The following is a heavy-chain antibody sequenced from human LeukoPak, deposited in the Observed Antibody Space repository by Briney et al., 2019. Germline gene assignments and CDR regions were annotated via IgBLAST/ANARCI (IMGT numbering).Heavy chain of an antibody. CDR2: INPNSGGT. CDR3: ARGMQGPYIVVVPAAIQYYYYYYGMDV. V-gene: IGHV1-2*02. CDR1: GYTFTGYY. D-gene: IGHD2-2*02. Sequence: EASVKVSCKASGYTFTGYYMHWVRQAPGQGLEWMGWINPNSGGTNYAQKFQGRVTMTRDTSISTAYMELSRLRSDDTAVYYCARGMQGPYIVVVPAAIQYYYYYYGMDVWGQGTTVTVSS. J-gene: IGHJ6*02.